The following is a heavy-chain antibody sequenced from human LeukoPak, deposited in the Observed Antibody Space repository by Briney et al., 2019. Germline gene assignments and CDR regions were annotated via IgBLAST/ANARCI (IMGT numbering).Heavy chain of an antibody. J-gene: IGHJ4*02. CDR1: GYTFTSYG. Sequence: ASVKVSCKASGYTFTSYGISWVRQAPGQGLEWMGWISAYNGNTNYAQKLQGRVTMTTDTSTSTAYMELSSLRSEDTAVYYCARGRELLHAYYFDYWGQGTLVTVSS. CDR2: ISAYNGNT. V-gene: IGHV1-18*01. D-gene: IGHD1-26*01. CDR3: ARGRELLHAYYFDY.